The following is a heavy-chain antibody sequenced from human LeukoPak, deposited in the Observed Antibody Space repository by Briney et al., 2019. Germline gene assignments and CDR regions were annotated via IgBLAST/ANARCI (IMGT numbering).Heavy chain of an antibody. Sequence: GGSLRLSCAASGFTFSSYGMHWVRQAPGKGLEGGAVIRYDGSNKYYAESGKGRFTISRDNSKNTLYLQMNSLRAEDTAVYYCANLPLNYYDSSGYPDAFDIWGQGTMVTVSS. CDR1: GFTFSSYG. D-gene: IGHD3-22*01. CDR3: ANLPLNYYDSSGYPDAFDI. V-gene: IGHV3-30*02. CDR2: IRYDGSNK. J-gene: IGHJ3*02.